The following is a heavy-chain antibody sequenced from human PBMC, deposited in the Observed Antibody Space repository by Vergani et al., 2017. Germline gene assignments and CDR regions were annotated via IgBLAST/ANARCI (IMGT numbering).Heavy chain of an antibody. J-gene: IGHJ3*01. D-gene: IGHD5-12*01. CDR1: GFTFSSYA. CDR3: TKGSVYYHDSAGHGYDPYTGFDL. V-gene: IGHV3-23*01. Sequence: EVQLLESGGGLVQPGGSLRLSCAASGFTFSSYAMSWVRQAPGKGLEWVSVISTSGGSTYYADSVKGRFTISRDNAKNSLFLEMNSLRFEDTAVYFCTKGSVYYHDSAGHGYDPYTGFDLWGQGTLVTVSS. CDR2: ISTSGGST.